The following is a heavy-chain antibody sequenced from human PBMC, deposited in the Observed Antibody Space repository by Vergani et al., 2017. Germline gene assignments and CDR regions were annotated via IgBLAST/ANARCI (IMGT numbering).Heavy chain of an antibody. V-gene: IGHV3-9*01. CDR1: GFTFDDYA. CDR2: ISWNSGSK. D-gene: IGHD3-10*01. J-gene: IGHJ6*02. CDR3: AKDPFGKNYGMDV. Sequence: EVQLLESGGGLVQPGRSLRLSCAASGFTFDDYAMHWVRQAPGKGLEWVSGISWNSGSKGNADSVKGRITISRDNAKNSLYLRMNSLGAEDTAVYYCAKDPFGKNYGMDVWGQGTTVTVSS.